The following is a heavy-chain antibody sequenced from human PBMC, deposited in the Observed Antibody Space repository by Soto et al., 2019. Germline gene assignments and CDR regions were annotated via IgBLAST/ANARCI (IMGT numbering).Heavy chain of an antibody. CDR2: ISGSGGST. Sequence: GGSLRLSCAASGFTFSSYAMSWVRQAPGKGLEWVSAISGSGGSTYYADSVKGRFTISRDNSKNTLYLQMNSLRAEDTAVYYCAKDPSMYSSSWLGGYFDYWGQGTLVTVSS. CDR3: AKDPSMYSSSWLGGYFDY. D-gene: IGHD6-13*01. J-gene: IGHJ4*02. V-gene: IGHV3-23*01. CDR1: GFTFSSYA.